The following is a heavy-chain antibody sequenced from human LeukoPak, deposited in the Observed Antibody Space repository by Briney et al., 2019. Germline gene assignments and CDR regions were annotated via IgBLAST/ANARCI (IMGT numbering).Heavy chain of an antibody. CDR3: ARSIAAVLAYFDY. D-gene: IGHD6-13*01. J-gene: IGHJ4*02. V-gene: IGHV1-69*13. CDR1: GGTFSSYA. Sequence: GASVKVSCKASGGTFSSYAISWVRQAPGQGLEWMGGIIPIFGTANYAQKFQGRVTITADESTSTAYMELSSLRSEDTAVYYCARSIAAVLAYFDYWGQGTLVTVSS. CDR2: IIPIFGTA.